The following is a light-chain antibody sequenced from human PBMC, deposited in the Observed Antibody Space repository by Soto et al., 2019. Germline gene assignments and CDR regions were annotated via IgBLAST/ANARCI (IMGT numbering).Light chain of an antibody. CDR2: TAS. CDR3: QHYHSYPFI. V-gene: IGKV1-5*03. CDR1: QSIGTW. J-gene: IGKJ2*01. Sequence: DIQMTQSPSTLSASVGDRVTITCRARQSIGTWLAWYQQKPGKATELLIYTASILQSGIPSTFRGTGSRTEFTLAISCLQTNDFATFYCQHYHSYPFIFSQETKLQIK.